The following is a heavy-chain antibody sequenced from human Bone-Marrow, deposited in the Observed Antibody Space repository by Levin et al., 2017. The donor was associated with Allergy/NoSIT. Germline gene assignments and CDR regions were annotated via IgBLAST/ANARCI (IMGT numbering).Heavy chain of an antibody. J-gene: IGHJ4*02. V-gene: IGHV3-48*01. D-gene: IGHD6-13*01. CDR1: GFTLRTYA. CDR3: ARDSGIAGADDY. Sequence: LSLPCAASGFTLRTYAMTWVRQAPGKGLEWVSYIGRSGNAIYGNSVKGRFSVSRDSAKNSLYLQMSSLRAEDTAVYYCARDSGIAGADDYWGQGTLVTVSS. CDR2: IGRSGNAI.